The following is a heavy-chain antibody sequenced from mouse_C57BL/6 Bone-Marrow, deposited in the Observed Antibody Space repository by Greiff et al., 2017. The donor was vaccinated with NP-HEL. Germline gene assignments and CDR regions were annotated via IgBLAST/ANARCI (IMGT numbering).Heavy chain of an antibody. Sequence: VMLVESGAELARPGASVKMSCKASGYTFTSYTMHWVKQRPGQGLEWIGYINPSSGYTKYNQKFKDKATLTADKSSSTAYMQLSSLTSEDSAVYYCSRWFAYWGQGTLVTVSA. CDR1: GYTFTSYT. V-gene: IGHV1-4*01. J-gene: IGHJ3*01. CDR3: SRWFAY. CDR2: INPSSGYT.